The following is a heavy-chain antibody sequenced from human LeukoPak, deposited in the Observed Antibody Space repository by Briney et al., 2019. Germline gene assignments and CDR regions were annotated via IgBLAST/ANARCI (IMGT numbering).Heavy chain of an antibody. J-gene: IGHJ5*02. CDR1: GFTFSSYA. CDR3: ARELEAATGNWFDP. D-gene: IGHD1-26*01. V-gene: IGHV3-30-3*01. CDR2: ISYDGSNK. Sequence: TGGSLRLSCAASGFTFSSYAMHWVRQAPGKGLEWVAVISYDGSNKYYADSVKGRFTISRDNSKNTLYLQMNSLRAEDTAVYYCARELEAATGNWFDPWGQGTLVTVSS.